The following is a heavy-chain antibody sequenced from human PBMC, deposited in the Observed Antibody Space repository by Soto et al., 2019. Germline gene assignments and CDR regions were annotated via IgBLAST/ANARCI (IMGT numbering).Heavy chain of an antibody. CDR1: GVTFSSYW. J-gene: IGHJ4*02. CDR2: IWSDGNNR. Sequence: TGGSRRLACAAAGVTFSSYWMSWVRQAPGKGLEWVAVIWSDGNNRYYADSVKGRFTISRDNSKNTLYLQMNSLRAEDTAVYYCVRGDNWNDEASDYWGQGTLVTVSS. D-gene: IGHD1-1*01. V-gene: IGHV3-33*08. CDR3: VRGDNWNDEASDY.